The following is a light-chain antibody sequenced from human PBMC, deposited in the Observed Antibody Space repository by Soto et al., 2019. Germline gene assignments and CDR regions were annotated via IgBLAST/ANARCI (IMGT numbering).Light chain of an antibody. CDR2: GAS. J-gene: IGKJ5*01. CDR1: QSVNSR. Sequence: EIVLPQSPCTLSLSPGERATLSCRASQSVNSRLAWYQHKPGQAPRLLISGASSRATGIPDRFSGSGSATDFTLTISRLEPEDFALYYCQHYGRSPITFGQGTRLAIK. CDR3: QHYGRSPIT. V-gene: IGKV3-20*01.